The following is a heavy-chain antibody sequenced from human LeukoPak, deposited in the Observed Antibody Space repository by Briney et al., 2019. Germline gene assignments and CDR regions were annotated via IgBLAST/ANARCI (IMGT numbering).Heavy chain of an antibody. CDR3: ARDRVDYCSSTSCYGYYFDY. J-gene: IGHJ4*02. D-gene: IGHD2-2*01. V-gene: IGHV4-61*02. Sequence: SQTLSLTCTVSGGSISSGTYYWSWIRQPAGKGLERIGRIYTSGSTNYNPSLKSRVTISVDTSKNQFSLKLSSVTAADTAVYYCARDRVDYCSSTSCYGYYFDYWGQGTLVTVSS. CDR2: IYTSGST. CDR1: GGSISSGTYY.